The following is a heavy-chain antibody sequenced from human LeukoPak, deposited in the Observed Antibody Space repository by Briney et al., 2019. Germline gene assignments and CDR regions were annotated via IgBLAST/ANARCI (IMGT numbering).Heavy chain of an antibody. CDR1: GGSISSYY. D-gene: IGHD5-12*01. Sequence: PSETLSLTCTVSGGSISSYYWIWIRQPPGKGLEGIGYIYYSGSTNYNPSLNSRVTISVDTSKNQFSLKLSSVTAADTAVYYCARVDIAWYFDYWGQGTLVTVSS. V-gene: IGHV4-59*01. J-gene: IGHJ4*02. CDR3: ARVDIAWYFDY. CDR2: IYYSGST.